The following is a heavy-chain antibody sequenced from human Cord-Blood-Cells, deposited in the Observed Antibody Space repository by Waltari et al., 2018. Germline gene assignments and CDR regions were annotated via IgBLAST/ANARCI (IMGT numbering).Heavy chain of an antibody. CDR1: GFTFSRYW. CDR3: ARGGKLFDY. CDR2: IKQDGSEK. J-gene: IGHJ4*02. V-gene: IGHV3-7*01. Sequence: EVQLVESGGGLVQPGGSLRLSCAASGFTFSRYWMSWVRQAPGKGLEWVANIKQDGSEKYYVDSVKGRFTISRDNAKNSLYLQMNSLRAEDTAVYYCARGGKLFDYWGQGTLVTVSS. D-gene: IGHD1-26*01.